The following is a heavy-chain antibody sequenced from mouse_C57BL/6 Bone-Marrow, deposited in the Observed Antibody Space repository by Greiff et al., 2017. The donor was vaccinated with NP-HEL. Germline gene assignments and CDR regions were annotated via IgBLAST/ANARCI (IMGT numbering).Heavy chain of an antibody. J-gene: IGHJ1*03. CDR1: GFTFSSYT. CDR2: ISGGGGNT. V-gene: IGHV5-9*01. D-gene: IGHD1-1*01. CDR3: ARHDGSSPYWYFDV. Sequence: DVMLVESGGGLVKPGGSLKLSCAASGFTFSSYTMSWVRQTPEKRLEWVATISGGGGNTYYPDSVKGRFTISRDNAKNTLYLQMSSLRSEDTALYYCARHDGSSPYWYFDVWGTGTTVTVSS.